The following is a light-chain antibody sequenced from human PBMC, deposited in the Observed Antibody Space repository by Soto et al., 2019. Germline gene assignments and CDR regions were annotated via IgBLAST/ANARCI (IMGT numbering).Light chain of an antibody. J-gene: IGLJ1*01. CDR3: ASWDDSLNGPV. Sequence: QSARTQPPSASGTPGQRVTISCSGSSSNVGGNPVNWYQHVPTTAPKLLIYTNTQRPSGVPDRFSGSKSGTSASLAISGLQSEDEADYYCASWDDSLNGPVFGTGTKVTVL. CDR2: TNT. V-gene: IGLV1-44*01. CDR1: SSNVGGNP.